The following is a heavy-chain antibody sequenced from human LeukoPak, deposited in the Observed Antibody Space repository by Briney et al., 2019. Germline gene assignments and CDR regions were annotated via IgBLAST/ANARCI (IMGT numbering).Heavy chain of an antibody. D-gene: IGHD3-3*01. CDR1: GFTFSDYY. V-gene: IGHV3-11*04. Sequence: GGSLRLSCAASGFTFSDYYMSWIRQVPGKGLEWVSYISSSGSTIYYADSVKGRFTISRDNAKNSLYLQMNSLRAEDTAVYYCAREVGMGITIFGVVNDAFDIRGQGTMVTVSS. J-gene: IGHJ3*02. CDR2: ISSSGSTI. CDR3: AREVGMGITIFGVVNDAFDI.